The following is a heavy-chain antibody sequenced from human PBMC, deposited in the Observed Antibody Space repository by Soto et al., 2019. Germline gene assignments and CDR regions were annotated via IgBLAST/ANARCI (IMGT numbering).Heavy chain of an antibody. D-gene: IGHD3-10*01. CDR1: GFTFSSYA. CDR2: ISGSGGST. J-gene: IGHJ4*02. CDR3: AKGDYYYGSGSAKPFDY. V-gene: IGHV3-23*01. Sequence: EVQLLESGGGLVQPGGSLRLSCAASGFTFSSYAMSWVRQAPGKGLEWVSAISGSGGSTYYADSVKGRFTISRDNSKNTLYLQMNSLRDEDTAVYYCAKGDYYYGSGSAKPFDYWGQGTLVTVSS.